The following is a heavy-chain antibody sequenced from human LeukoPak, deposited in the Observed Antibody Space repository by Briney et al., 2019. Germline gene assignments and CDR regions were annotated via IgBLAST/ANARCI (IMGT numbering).Heavy chain of an antibody. D-gene: IGHD3-3*01. CDR2: IIPIFGTA. CDR1: GYTFTSYA. Sequence: SVKVSCKASGYTFTSYAMNWVRQAPGQGLEWMGGIIPIFGTANYAQKFQGRVTITADESTSTAYMELSSLRSEDTAVYYCARELDFWSGYYGWFDPWGQGTLVTVSS. J-gene: IGHJ5*02. CDR3: ARELDFWSGYYGWFDP. V-gene: IGHV1-69*13.